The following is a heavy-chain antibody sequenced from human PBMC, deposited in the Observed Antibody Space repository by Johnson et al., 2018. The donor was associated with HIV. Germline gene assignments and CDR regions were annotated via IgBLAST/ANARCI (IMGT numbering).Heavy chain of an antibody. CDR2: IYSGGST. CDR3: ASSESFGAFDI. V-gene: IGHV3-NL1*01. CDR1: GFTFSSHG. Sequence: QVQLVESGGGVVQPGRSLRLSCAASGFTFSSHGMHWVRQAPGKGLECVSVIYSGGSTYYADSVKGRFTISRDNSKNTLYLQMNSLRAEDTAVYYCASSESFGAFDIWGQGTMVTVSS. J-gene: IGHJ3*02. D-gene: IGHD1-26*01.